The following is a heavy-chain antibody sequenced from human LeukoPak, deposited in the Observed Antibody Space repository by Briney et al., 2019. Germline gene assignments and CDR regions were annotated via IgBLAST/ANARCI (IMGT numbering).Heavy chain of an antibody. CDR3: ARDQGQPRGGSYPYFDY. V-gene: IGHV4-4*02. Sequence: SGTLSLTCAVSGGSISSRNWWSWVRQPPGKGLEWIREIYHSGSTNYNPSLKTRVTISVDKSKNQFSLKLSSVTAADTAVYYCARDQGQPRGGSYPYFDYWGQGTLVTVSS. CDR2: IYHSGST. CDR1: GGSISSRNW. J-gene: IGHJ4*02. D-gene: IGHD1-26*01.